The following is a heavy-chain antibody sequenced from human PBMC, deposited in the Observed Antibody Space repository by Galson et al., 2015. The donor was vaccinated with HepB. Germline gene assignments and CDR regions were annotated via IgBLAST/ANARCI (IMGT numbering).Heavy chain of an antibody. CDR1: GYTFTVNG. CDR3: ARDRDYRFDY. V-gene: IGHV1-18*04. D-gene: IGHD4/OR15-4a*01. J-gene: IGHJ4*02. CDR2: ISANSGDT. Sequence: SVKVSCKASGYTFTVNGISWVRQAPGQGPEWIGWISANSGDTKYAQNLQGRVTLTRNTSTSTAYLELRSLRSDDTATYYCARDRDYRFDYWGQGTLVTVSS.